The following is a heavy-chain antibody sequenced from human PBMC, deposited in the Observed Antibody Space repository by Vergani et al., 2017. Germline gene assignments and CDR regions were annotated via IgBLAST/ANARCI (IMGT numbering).Heavy chain of an antibody. CDR1: GFRFSDYG. CDR2: ISYDGDTT. CDR3: AKFPLNITTPDRGDF. J-gene: IGHJ4*02. D-gene: IGHD1-1*01. Sequence: HVQMVESGGGLVQPGISLRLSCAVSGFRFSDYGMHWVRQPPGRGLEWVALISYDGDTTYYEDSVKGRFTISRDNSKNTLFLQMHSLRVEDTALYYCAKFPLNITTPDRGDFWGQGSLVTVSS. V-gene: IGHV3-30*18.